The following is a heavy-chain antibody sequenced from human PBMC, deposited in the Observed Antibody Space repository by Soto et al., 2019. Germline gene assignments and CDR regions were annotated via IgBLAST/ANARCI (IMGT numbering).Heavy chain of an antibody. V-gene: IGHV3-33*01. D-gene: IGHD6-19*01. CDR2: IWYDGSNK. CDR1: GFTFSSYG. CDR3: ARDFTPQVPGTGGCWFEP. Sequence: QVQLVESGGGVVQPGRSLRLSCAASGFTFSSYGMHWVRQAPGKGLEWVAVIWYDGSNKYYADSAKGRFTIARDNSQNTMYLQMNSQRAEHTAAYYSARDFTPQVPGTGGCWFEPWGQGTLLTLSS. J-gene: IGHJ5*02.